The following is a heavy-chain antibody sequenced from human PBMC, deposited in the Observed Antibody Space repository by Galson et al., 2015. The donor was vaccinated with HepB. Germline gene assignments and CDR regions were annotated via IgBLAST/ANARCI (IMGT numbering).Heavy chain of an antibody. CDR3: ARFMVMVAATPGPWLDP. D-gene: IGHD2-15*01. Sequence: SLRLSCAVSGFSVTNNYMTWVRQAPGKGLEWVSVIHSGGSTYYADSAAGRFTISKDNSKNTLSLQMNSLRVEDTAIYFCARFMVMVAATPGPWLDPWGQGTPVIVSS. CDR1: GFSVTNNY. CDR2: IHSGGST. V-gene: IGHV3-53*01. J-gene: IGHJ5*02.